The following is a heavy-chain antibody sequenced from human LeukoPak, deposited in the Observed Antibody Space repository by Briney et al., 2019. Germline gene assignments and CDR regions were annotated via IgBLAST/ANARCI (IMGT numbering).Heavy chain of an antibody. J-gene: IGHJ4*02. Sequence: PGGSLRLSCAASGFTFSSYSMNWVRQAPGKGLEWVSSISSSSSYIYYADSVKGRFTISRDNAKNSLYLQMNSLRAEDTAVYYCAREMGSGRPNDYWGQGTLVTVSS. CDR1: GFTFSSYS. CDR3: AREMGSGRPNDY. CDR2: ISSSSSYI. V-gene: IGHV3-21*01. D-gene: IGHD3-10*01.